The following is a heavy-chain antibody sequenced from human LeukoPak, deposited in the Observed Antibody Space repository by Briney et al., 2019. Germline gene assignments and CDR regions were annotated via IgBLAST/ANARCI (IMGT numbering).Heavy chain of an antibody. CDR2: IKQDGSEK. V-gene: IGHV3-7*01. CDR3: ARGLYSGFDSDY. D-gene: IGHD5-12*01. J-gene: IGHJ4*02. Sequence: PGGSLRLSCAASGFTFSSYWMSWVRQAPGKGLEWVANIKQDGSEKYYVDSVKGRFTISRDNAKNSLFLQMNSLRVDDTAVYYCARGLYSGFDSDYWGQGALVTVSS. CDR1: GFTFSSYW.